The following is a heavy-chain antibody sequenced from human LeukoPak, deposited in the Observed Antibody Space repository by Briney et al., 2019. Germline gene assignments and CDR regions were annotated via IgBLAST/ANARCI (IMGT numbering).Heavy chain of an antibody. CDR3: ARVTLYKIEDYFDS. CDR1: GVSINSSSYY. D-gene: IGHD1-14*01. V-gene: IGHV4-61*05. CDR2: LYYSGRP. J-gene: IGHJ4*02. Sequence: SETLSLPCTVSGVSINSSSYYWGWIRHPPGKALEWIGYLYYSGRPNYNSSLKSRVTILVDMSKTQFPLKLSSVTAAHTAVYYGARVTLYKIEDYFDSWGQGTLVTVSS.